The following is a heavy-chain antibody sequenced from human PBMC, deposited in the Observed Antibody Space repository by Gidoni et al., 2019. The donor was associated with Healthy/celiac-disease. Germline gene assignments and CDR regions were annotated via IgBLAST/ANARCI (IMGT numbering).Heavy chain of an antibody. CDR1: GYTFTAYY. CDR3: ATTYYYGSGSYQPWFDP. Sequence: QVQLVQSGAEVKKPGASVTVSCKASGYTFTAYYMHWLRQAPGQGLEWMGWINPNSGGTNYAQKFQGRVTMTRDTSISTAYMELSRLRSDDTAVYYCATTYYYGSGSYQPWFDPWGQGTRVTVSS. CDR2: INPNSGGT. J-gene: IGHJ5*02. V-gene: IGHV1-2*02. D-gene: IGHD3-10*01.